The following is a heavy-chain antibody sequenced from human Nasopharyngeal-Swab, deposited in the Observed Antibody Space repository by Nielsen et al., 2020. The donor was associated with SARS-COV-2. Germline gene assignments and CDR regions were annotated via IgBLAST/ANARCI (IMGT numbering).Heavy chain of an antibody. J-gene: IGHJ3*02. V-gene: IGHV4-59*01. D-gene: IGHD2-2*01. CDR2: IYYSGST. Sequence: RQAPGKGLEWIGYIYYSGSTNYNPSLKSRVTISVDTSKNQFSLKLSSATAADTAVYYCARVLGSIVVVPAAMPVYAFDIWGQGTMVTVSS. CDR3: ARVLGSIVVVPAAMPVYAFDI.